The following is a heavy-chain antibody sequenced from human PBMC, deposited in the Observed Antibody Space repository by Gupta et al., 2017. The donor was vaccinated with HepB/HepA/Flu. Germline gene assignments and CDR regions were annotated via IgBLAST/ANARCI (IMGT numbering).Heavy chain of an antibody. J-gene: IGHJ6*02. CDR2: IKQDESEE. Sequence: EVQLVESGGGLVQPGGSLRLSCAASGFTFSSYWMSWVSQAPGKGLEWVANIKQDESEEYYVDSVKGRFTISRDNAKNSLYLQMNSLRDEDTAVYYCARDQRGWSYSSGSYSYGMDVWGQGTTVTVAS. V-gene: IGHV3-7*01. D-gene: IGHD3-10*01. CDR1: GFTFSSYW. CDR3: ARDQRGWSYSSGSYSYGMDV.